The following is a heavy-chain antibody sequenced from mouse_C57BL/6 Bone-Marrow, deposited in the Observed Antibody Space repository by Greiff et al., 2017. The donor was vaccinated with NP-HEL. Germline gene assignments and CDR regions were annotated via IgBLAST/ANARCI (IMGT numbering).Heavy chain of an antibody. CDR1: GFNIKDYY. Sequence: EVQLQQSGAELVRPGASVKLSCTASGFNIKDYYMHWVKQRPEQGLEWVGRIDPEDGDTVYAPKFQGKATMTADTSSNTAYLQLSSLTSEDAAVYYCAGHYSGSCAMAYWGQGTLVTVSA. CDR3: AGHYSGSCAMAY. D-gene: IGHD1-1*01. CDR2: IDPEDGDT. J-gene: IGHJ3*01. V-gene: IGHV14-1*01.